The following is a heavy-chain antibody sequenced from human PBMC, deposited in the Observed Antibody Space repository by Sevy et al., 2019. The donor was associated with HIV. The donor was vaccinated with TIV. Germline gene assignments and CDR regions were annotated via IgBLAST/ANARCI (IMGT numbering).Heavy chain of an antibody. Sequence: GGSLRLSCAASGFTFSSYSMNWVRQAPGKGLEWVSSISSSSSYIYYADSVKGRFTISRDNAKNSLYLQMNSLRAEDTAVYYCARDALLVEMATFDYWGQRTLVTVSS. CDR3: ARDALLVEMATFDY. J-gene: IGHJ4*02. V-gene: IGHV3-21*01. CDR2: ISSSSSYI. D-gene: IGHD2-15*01. CDR1: GFTFSSYS.